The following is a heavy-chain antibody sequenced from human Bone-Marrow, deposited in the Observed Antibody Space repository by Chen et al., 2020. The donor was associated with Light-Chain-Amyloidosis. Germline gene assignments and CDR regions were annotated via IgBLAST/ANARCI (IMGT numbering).Heavy chain of an antibody. CDR1: GGSISGYY. CDR3: ARGGLDH. Sequence: QVQLQQWGAGLLKPSETLSLTCAVHGGSISGYYWNWLRQSPGKGLEWIGEINRSGSTNYNPSRKSRVTMSVDTSKNQFSLKVNSVTAADTAVYYCARGGLDHWGQGTLVTVSS. J-gene: IGHJ4*02. CDR2: INRSGST. V-gene: IGHV4-34*01.